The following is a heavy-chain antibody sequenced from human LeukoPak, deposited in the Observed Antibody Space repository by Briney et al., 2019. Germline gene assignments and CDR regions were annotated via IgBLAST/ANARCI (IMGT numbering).Heavy chain of an antibody. CDR2: IYYSGST. J-gene: IGHJ4*02. CDR1: GGSISSSSHY. CDR3: AMREKYSGSLHKGEDY. Sequence: PSETLSLTCTVSGGSISSSSHYWGWIRQPPGKGLEWIGSIYYSGSTHYSPSLKSRVTIFVDTSKNQFSLKLSSVTAADTAVYYCAMREKYSGSLHKGEDYWGQGTLVTVSS. V-gene: IGHV4-39*07. D-gene: IGHD1-26*01.